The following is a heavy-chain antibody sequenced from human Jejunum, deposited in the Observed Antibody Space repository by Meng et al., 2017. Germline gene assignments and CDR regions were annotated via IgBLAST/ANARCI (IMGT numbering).Heavy chain of an antibody. CDR2: MSGSGDNR. CDR1: GITFSTYA. V-gene: IGHV3-23*01. D-gene: IGHD2-15*01. Sequence: GESLKISCVASGITFSTYAMTWVRPAPGKGLEWVSTMSGSGDNRPHADYVKGRFTISRDNSKNTLYLQMNSLRTEDTAVYYCVKALGPKLLTRYGMDVWGQGTTVTVSS. J-gene: IGHJ6*02. CDR3: VKALGPKLLTRYGMDV.